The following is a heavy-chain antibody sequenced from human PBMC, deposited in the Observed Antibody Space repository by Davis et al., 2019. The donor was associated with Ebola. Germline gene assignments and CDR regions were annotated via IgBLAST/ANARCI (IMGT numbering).Heavy chain of an antibody. V-gene: IGHV3-33*01. CDR3: ARTFDYGEYYFDY. D-gene: IGHD4-17*01. CDR2: IWYDGSNK. CDR1: GFTFSSYG. J-gene: IGHJ4*02. Sequence: GESLKISCAASGFTFSSYGMHWVRQAPGKGLEWVAVIWYDGSNKYYADSVKGRFTISRDNSKNTLYLQMNSLRAEDTAVYYCARTFDYGEYYFDYWGQGTLVTVSS.